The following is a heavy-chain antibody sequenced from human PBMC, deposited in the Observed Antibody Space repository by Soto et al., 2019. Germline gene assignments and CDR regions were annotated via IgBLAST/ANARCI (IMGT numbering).Heavy chain of an antibody. CDR2: ISYDGSNK. CDR3: AKDDSPLYYYDSSGYGMDV. D-gene: IGHD3-22*01. CDR1: GFTFSSYG. V-gene: IGHV3-30*18. Sequence: PGGSLRLSCAASGFTFSSYGMHWVRQAPGKGLEWVAVISYDGSNKYYADSVKGRFTISRDNSKNTLYLQMNSLRAEDTAVYYCAKDDSPLYYYDSSGYGMDVWGQGTTVTVSS. J-gene: IGHJ6*02.